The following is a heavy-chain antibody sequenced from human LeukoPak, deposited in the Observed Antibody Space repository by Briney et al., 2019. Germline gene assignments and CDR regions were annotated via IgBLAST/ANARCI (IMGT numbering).Heavy chain of an antibody. CDR3: ATPGGWDGYNWSWYFDL. V-gene: IGHV3-48*03. Sequence: GGSLRLSCAASGFTFSSYEMNWVRQAPGKGLEWVSYISSSGSTIYYADSVKGRFTISRDNSKNTLYLQMNNLRAEDTAVYFCATPGGWDGYNWSWYFDLWGRGTLVIVSS. J-gene: IGHJ2*01. D-gene: IGHD5-24*01. CDR2: ISSSGSTI. CDR1: GFTFSSYE.